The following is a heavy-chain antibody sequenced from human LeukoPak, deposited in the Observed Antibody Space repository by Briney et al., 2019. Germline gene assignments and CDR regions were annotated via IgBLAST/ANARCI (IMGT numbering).Heavy chain of an antibody. D-gene: IGHD3-9*01. Sequence: GGSLRLSCAASGFTFSSYSMNWVRQAPGKGLEWVSSISSSSNYIHYADLVKGRFTISRDNAKNSLYLQMNSLRAEDTAVYYCAREWEYYDILTGTTASFDYWGQGTLVTVSS. J-gene: IGHJ4*02. CDR2: ISSSSNYI. CDR1: GFTFSSYS. CDR3: AREWEYYDILTGTTASFDY. V-gene: IGHV3-21*01.